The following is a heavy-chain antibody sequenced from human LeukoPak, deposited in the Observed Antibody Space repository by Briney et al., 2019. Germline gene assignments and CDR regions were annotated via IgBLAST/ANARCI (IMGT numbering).Heavy chain of an antibody. Sequence: GWSLRLSCAASGFTFRSYSMNWVRQAPGKGLEWVSYISFSSSTIYYADSVKGRFTISRDNAQNSLYLQLNSLRAEDTAIYYCARDASYYYYMDVWGKGTTVTVSS. CDR3: ARDASYYYYMDV. CDR2: ISFSSSTI. D-gene: IGHD2-15*01. V-gene: IGHV3-48*04. J-gene: IGHJ6*03. CDR1: GFTFRSYS.